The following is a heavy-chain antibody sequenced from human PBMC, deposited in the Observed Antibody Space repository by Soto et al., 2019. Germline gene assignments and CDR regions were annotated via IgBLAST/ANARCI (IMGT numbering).Heavy chain of an antibody. CDR2: ISGSGGST. D-gene: IGHD1-26*01. J-gene: IGHJ4*02. CDR1: GFTFSSYA. V-gene: IGHV3-23*01. Sequence: GGSMRLSCAASGFTFSSYAMSWVRQAPGKGLEWVSAISGSGGSTYYADSVKGRFAISRDNSKNTLYLQMNSLRAEDTAVYYCAKMGSYHEKGYWGQGTLVTVSS. CDR3: AKMGSYHEKGY.